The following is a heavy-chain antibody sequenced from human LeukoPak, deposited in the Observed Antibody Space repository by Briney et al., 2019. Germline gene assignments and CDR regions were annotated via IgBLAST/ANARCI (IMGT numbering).Heavy chain of an antibody. CDR1: GFTFDDYA. V-gene: IGHV3-9*01. CDR3: AKSYSSSSRYQPFDY. Sequence: GGSLRLSCAASGFTFDDYAMHWVRQVPGKGLEWASGVSWNSGTIGYADSVKGRFTISRDNAKNSLYLQMNSLRAEDTALYYCAKSYSSSSRYQPFDYWGQGSLVTVSS. J-gene: IGHJ4*02. CDR2: VSWNSGTI. D-gene: IGHD6-6*01.